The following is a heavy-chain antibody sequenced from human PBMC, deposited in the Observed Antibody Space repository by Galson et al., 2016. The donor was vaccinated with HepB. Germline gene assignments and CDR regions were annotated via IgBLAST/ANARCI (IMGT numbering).Heavy chain of an antibody. J-gene: IGHJ4*02. V-gene: IGHV1-2*02. CDR2: INPNKGDT. CDR3: ARPVNRVGTGY. D-gene: IGHD1-1*01. Sequence: SVKVSCKASGYTFTPYDIYWVRLAPGDGLEWMGWINPNKGDTMYAQNFRGRVTLTRDTSISTAYMELDSLTSDDTAVYYCARPVNRVGTGYWGQGTLVTVSS. CDR1: GYTFTPYD.